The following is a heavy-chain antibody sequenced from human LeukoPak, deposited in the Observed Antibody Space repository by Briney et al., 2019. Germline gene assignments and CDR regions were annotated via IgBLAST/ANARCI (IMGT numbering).Heavy chain of an antibody. Sequence: GGSLRLSCAASGFTFSIYGMHWVRQAPGKGLEWVAVISYDGSNKYYADSVKGRFTISRDNSKNTLYLQMNSLRAEDTAVYYCAKLAVAGDSDPLDYWGQGTLVTVSS. CDR3: AKLAVAGDSDPLDY. CDR1: GFTFSIYG. CDR2: ISYDGSNK. V-gene: IGHV3-30*18. J-gene: IGHJ4*02. D-gene: IGHD6-19*01.